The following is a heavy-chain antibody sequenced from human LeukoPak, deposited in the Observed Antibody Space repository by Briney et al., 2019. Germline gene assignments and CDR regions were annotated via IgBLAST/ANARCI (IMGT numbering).Heavy chain of an antibody. CDR1: GFTFSSYA. Sequence: GGSLRLSCAASGFTFSSYAMHWVRQAPGKGLEWVAVISYDGSNKYYADSVKGRFTTSRDNAKNSLYLQMNSLRPEDTALYYCSTDPRLLMYWGHGTLVTVSS. CDR2: ISYDGSNK. CDR3: STDPRLLMY. D-gene: IGHD2-8*01. V-gene: IGHV3-30*04. J-gene: IGHJ4*01.